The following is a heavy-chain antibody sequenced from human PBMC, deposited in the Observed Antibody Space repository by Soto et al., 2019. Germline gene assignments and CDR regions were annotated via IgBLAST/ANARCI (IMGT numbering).Heavy chain of an antibody. CDR3: ARDPTVVTFYFDY. V-gene: IGHV3-30-3*01. D-gene: IGHD4-17*01. CDR2: ISYDGSNK. Sequence: GGSLRLSCAASGFTFSSYAMHWVRQAPGKGLEWVAVISYDGSNKYYADSVKGRFTISRDNSKNTLYLQMNSLRAEDTAVYYCARDPTVVTFYFDYWGQGTLVTVSS. CDR1: GFTFSSYA. J-gene: IGHJ4*02.